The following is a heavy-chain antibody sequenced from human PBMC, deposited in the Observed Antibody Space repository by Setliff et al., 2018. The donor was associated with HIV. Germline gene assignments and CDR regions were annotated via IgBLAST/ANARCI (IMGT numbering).Heavy chain of an antibody. CDR3: ARERVQCTDDCYHFHD. CDR2: INPNSGDT. V-gene: IGHV1-2*02. CDR1: GYIFTVYL. D-gene: IGHD2-21*02. J-gene: IGHJ1*01. Sequence: ASVKVSCKASGYIFTVYLMHWVRQAPGQGLEWMGWINPNSGDTKYSQHFEGRVTMTRDPSISTAFMELTSLTSDDTAIYYCARERVQCTDDCYHFHDWGQGTRVTVSS.